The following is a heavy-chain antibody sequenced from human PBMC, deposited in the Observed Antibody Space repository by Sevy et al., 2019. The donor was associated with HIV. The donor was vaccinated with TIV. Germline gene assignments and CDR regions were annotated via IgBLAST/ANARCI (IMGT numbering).Heavy chain of an antibody. CDR1: GFTVSSNY. J-gene: IGHJ4*02. Sequence: GGSLRLSCAASGFTVSSNYMTWVRQAPGKGLEVVSVIYSDGTTYHADSVKDRFTISRDNSKNTLYLQMNSLRAEDTAVYYCARGKSGYGYGLNSWGQGTLVTVSS. CDR2: IYSDGTT. CDR3: ARGKSGYGYGLNS. D-gene: IGHD5-18*01. V-gene: IGHV3-66*01.